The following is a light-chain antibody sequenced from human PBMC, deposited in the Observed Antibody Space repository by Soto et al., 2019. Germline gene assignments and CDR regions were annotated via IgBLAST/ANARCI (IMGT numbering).Light chain of an antibody. J-gene: IGKJ3*01. CDR1: QSVSNNY. Sequence: EIVVTQSPGTLSLSPGERATLSCRARQSVSNNYLARYQKKPGQAPRFLMYGASSRATGTPNRFNGSGSGTDFTLIISRLEPEDYAVYYCQQYGSSPVSFGPGTKVDIK. CDR2: GAS. CDR3: QQYGSSPVS. V-gene: IGKV3-20*01.